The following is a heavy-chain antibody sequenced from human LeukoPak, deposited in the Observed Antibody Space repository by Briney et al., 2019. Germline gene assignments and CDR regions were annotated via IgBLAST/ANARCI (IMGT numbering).Heavy chain of an antibody. CDR2: IRYDGSNK. V-gene: IGHV3-30*02. J-gene: IGHJ4*02. CDR1: GFTFSNFG. D-gene: IGHD4-17*01. Sequence: GGSLRLSCAASGFTFSNFGMHWVRQAPGKGLEWVAFIRYDGSNKYYADSVKGRFTVSRDNSKNTLYLQMNSLRSDDTAVYYCARDLGVTTPFDYWGQGTLVTVSS. CDR3: ARDLGVTTPFDY.